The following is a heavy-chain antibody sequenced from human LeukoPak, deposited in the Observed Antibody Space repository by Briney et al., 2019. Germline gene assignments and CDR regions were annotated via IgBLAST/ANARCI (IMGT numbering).Heavy chain of an antibody. D-gene: IGHD1-26*01. CDR3: VKDKLGGSQLYYYFGMDV. J-gene: IGHJ6*02. CDR2: ISSSSSYI. V-gene: IGHV3-21*04. Sequence: GGSLRLSCAASGFTFSSYSMNWVRQAPGKGLEWVSSISSSSSYIYYADSVKGRFTISRDNAKNSLYLQMNSLRAEDTALYYCVKDKLGGSQLYYYFGMDVWGQGTTVTVSS. CDR1: GFTFSSYS.